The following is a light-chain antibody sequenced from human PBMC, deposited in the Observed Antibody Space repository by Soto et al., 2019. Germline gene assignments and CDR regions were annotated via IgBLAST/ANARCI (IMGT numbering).Light chain of an antibody. J-gene: IGKJ1*01. CDR1: QSVSSSY. CDR2: GAS. V-gene: IGKV3-20*01. CDR3: QQYGSLLWT. Sequence: EIVLTQSPGTLSLSPGERATLSCRASQSVSSSYLAWYQQKPGQAPRLLIYGASSRATVIPDRFSGSGSGTDFTLTISRLEPEDFAVYYCQQYGSLLWTFGQGTKVDIK.